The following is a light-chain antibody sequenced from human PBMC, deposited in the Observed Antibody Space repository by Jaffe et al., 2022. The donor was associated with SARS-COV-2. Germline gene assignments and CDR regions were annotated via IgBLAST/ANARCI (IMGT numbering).Light chain of an antibody. CDR2: STN. CDR3: ALYMSGVIYV. J-gene: IGLJ2*01. CDR1: SGSVSRHNY. V-gene: IGLV8-61*01. Sequence: QTVVTQEPSLSVSPGGTVTLTCGLTSGSVSRHNYPSWYQQTPGQAPRTLIYSTNIRSSGVPDRFSGSILGDKAALTITGAQADDDSHYYCALYMSGVIYVFGGGTKLTVL.